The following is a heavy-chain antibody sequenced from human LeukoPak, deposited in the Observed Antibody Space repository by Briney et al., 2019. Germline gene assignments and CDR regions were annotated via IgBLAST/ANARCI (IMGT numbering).Heavy chain of an antibody. Sequence: SETLSLTCAVYGGSFSGYYWSWIRQPPGKGLEWIGEINHSGSTNYNPSLKSRVTISVDTSKNQFSLKLSSVTAADTAVYYCARGRIPSSSSWYWDGPRTYYYYGMDVWGQGTTVTVSS. J-gene: IGHJ6*02. CDR2: INHSGST. CDR3: ARGRIPSSSSWYWDGPRTYYYYGMDV. CDR1: GGSFSGYY. D-gene: IGHD6-13*01. V-gene: IGHV4-34*01.